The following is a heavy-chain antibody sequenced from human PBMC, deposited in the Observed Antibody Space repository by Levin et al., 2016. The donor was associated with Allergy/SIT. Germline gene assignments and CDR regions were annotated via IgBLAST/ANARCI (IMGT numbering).Heavy chain of an antibody. J-gene: IGHJ5*02. CDR3: VREADTATVTGWFDR. CDR1: GGSISGHY. D-gene: IGHD5-18*01. V-gene: IGHV4-59*11. CDR2: IYHSGST. Sequence: SETLSLTCAVSGGSISGHYWSWIRQPPGKGLEWIGYIYHSGSTHYSPALKSRVTMSLDTSKSQFSLTMTSVTAADTAVYYCVREADTATVTGWFDRWGQGILVTVSS.